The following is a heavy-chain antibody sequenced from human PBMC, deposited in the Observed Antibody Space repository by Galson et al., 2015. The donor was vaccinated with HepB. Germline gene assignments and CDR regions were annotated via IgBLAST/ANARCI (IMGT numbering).Heavy chain of an antibody. CDR3: ARASGSYRPHFDY. CDR2: ISSSSSYT. CDR1: GFTFSDYY. Sequence: SLRLSCAASGFTFSDYYMSWIRQAPGKGLEWVSYISSSSSYTNYADSVKGRFTISRDNAKNSLYLQMNSLRAEDTAVYYCARASGSYRPHFDYWGQGALVTVSS. D-gene: IGHD3-10*01. J-gene: IGHJ4*02. V-gene: IGHV3-11*06.